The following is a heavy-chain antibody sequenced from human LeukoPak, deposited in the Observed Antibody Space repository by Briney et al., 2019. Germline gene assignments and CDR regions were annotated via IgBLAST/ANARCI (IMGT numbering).Heavy chain of an antibody. D-gene: IGHD1-26*01. CDR1: GLTFSSSW. V-gene: IGHV3-23*01. Sequence: GGSLRLSCAVSGLTFSSSWMDWVRQTPGKGLEWVSAISGSGGSTYYADSVKGRFTISRDNSKNTLYLQMNSLRAEDTAVYYCARDKVVGATIFDYWGQGTLVTVSS. CDR3: ARDKVVGATIFDY. J-gene: IGHJ4*02. CDR2: ISGSGGST.